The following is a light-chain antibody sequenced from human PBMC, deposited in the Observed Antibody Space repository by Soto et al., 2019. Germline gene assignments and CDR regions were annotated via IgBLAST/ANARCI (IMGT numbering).Light chain of an antibody. Sequence: DLQMTQFPSSLSASVGDRVTITCRASQDIRTFLAWYQQRPGKVPKLLIDAASTLQSGVPSRFSGSGSGTDFTLIISSLQPEDVASDDCQKYNIAPWTFGHGTRVEI. CDR2: AAS. CDR3: QKYNIAPWT. CDR1: QDIRTF. V-gene: IGKV1-27*01. J-gene: IGKJ1*01.